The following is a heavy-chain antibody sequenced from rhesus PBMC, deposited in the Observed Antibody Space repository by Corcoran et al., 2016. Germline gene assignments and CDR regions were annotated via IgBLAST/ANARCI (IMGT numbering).Heavy chain of an antibody. V-gene: IGHV4S9*01. Sequence: QVQLQESGPGLVKSSETLSLTCAVSGGSMSESSFWTWIRQPPGEGLEWIGNIYANSVTTYNPSLRVRFTISKDTANHQFFLKVTSVTAADTAVYYCASPFERGRFEVWGAGILVTVSS. D-gene: IGHD3-34*01. CDR3: ASPFERGRFEV. J-gene: IGHJ5-1*01. CDR2: IYANSVTT. CDR1: GGSMSESSF.